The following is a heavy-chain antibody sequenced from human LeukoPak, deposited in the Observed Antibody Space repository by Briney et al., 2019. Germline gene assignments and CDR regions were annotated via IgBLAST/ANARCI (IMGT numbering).Heavy chain of an antibody. CDR2: IGTAGDT. CDR3: ARDTISVGYMDV. D-gene: IGHD3-3*01. J-gene: IGHJ6*03. V-gene: IGHV3-13*01. CDR1: GFTFSIYD. Sequence: GGSLRLSCAASGFTFSIYDMHWVRQATGKGLEWVSAIGTAGDTYYPGSVKGRFTISRENAKNSLYLQMNSLRAGDTAVYYCARDTISVGYMDVWGKGTTVTASS.